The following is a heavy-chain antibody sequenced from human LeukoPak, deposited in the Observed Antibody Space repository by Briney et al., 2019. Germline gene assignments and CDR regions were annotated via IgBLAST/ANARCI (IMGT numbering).Heavy chain of an antibody. Sequence: SETLSLTCTVCGGSISSYYWSWIRQPPGKGLEWIGYIYYSGSTNYNPSLKSRVTISVDTSKNQLSLKLSSVTAADTAVYYCAREERLLWFGELYGVWFDPWGQRTLVTVSS. D-gene: IGHD3-10*01. CDR2: IYYSGST. CDR1: GGSISSYY. V-gene: IGHV4-59*01. CDR3: AREERLLWFGELYGVWFDP. J-gene: IGHJ5*02.